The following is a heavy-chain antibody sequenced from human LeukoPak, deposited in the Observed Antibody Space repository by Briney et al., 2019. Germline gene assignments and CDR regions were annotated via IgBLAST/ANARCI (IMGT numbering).Heavy chain of an antibody. CDR2: ISGSGDST. V-gene: IGHV3-23*01. J-gene: IGHJ4*02. Sequence: PGGSLRLSCAASGFTFSSYAMSWVRQAPGKGLEWVSAISGSGDSTYYADSVRGRFTISRDNSKNTLYLQMNSLRAEDTAVYYCATDTQHSSSWYYFDYWGQGTLVTVSS. CDR3: ATDTQHSSSWYYFDY. CDR1: GFTFSSYA. D-gene: IGHD6-13*01.